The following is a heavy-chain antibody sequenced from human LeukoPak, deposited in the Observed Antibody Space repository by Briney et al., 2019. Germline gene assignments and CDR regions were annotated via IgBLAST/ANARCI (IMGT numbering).Heavy chain of an antibody. CDR2: IRYDGSNK. Sequence: GGSLRLSCAASGFTFSSYGMHWVRQAPGKGLEWVAFIRYDGSNKYYADSVKGRFTISRDNSKNTLYLQMNSLRAEATAVYYCARLGYYDSSGYTGPNYYYYMDVWGKGTTVTVSS. D-gene: IGHD3-22*01. V-gene: IGHV3-30*02. CDR3: ARLGYYDSSGYTGPNYYYYMDV. J-gene: IGHJ6*03. CDR1: GFTFSSYG.